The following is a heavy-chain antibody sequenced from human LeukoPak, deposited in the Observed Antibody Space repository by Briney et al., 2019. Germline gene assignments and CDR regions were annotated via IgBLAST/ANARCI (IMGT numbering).Heavy chain of an antibody. J-gene: IGHJ4*02. CDR1: GFTFSTCW. CDR3: ARVPALDSYFDS. V-gene: IGHV3-7*02. CDR2: IKQDGSEK. Sequence: GGSLGLSCAASGFTFSTCWMTWVRQAPGKGLEWVANIKQDGSEKYYVDSVKGRFTISRDNAKNSLYLQMNSLRAEDTAVYYCARVPALDSYFDSWGQGTLVTVSS.